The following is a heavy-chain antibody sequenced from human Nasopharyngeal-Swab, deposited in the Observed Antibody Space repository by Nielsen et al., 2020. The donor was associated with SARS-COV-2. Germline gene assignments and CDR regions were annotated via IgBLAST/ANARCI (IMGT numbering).Heavy chain of an antibody. V-gene: IGHV3-74*01. D-gene: IGHD6-13*01. CDR2: IKSDGSTT. CDR3: TRDFSAAAGSSDI. CDR1: GFTFSSYW. Sequence: GESLKISCAASGFTFSSYWMHWVRQAPGKGLVWVSRIKSDGSTTNYADSVKGRFTISRDNAKNTLYLQMHSLRAEDTAVYYCTRDFSAAAGSSDIWGQGTMVTVSS. J-gene: IGHJ3*02.